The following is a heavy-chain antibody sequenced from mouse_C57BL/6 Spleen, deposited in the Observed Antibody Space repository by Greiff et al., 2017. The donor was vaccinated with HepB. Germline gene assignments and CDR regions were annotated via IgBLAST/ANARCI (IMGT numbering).Heavy chain of an antibody. Sequence: QVQLQQSGAELVRPGASVTLSCKASGYTFTDYEMHWVKQTPVHGLEWIGAIDPETGGTAYNQKFKGKAILTADKSSSTAYMELRSLTSEDSAVYYCTSYDYGRDFDYWGQGTTLTVSS. CDR3: TSYDYGRDFDY. CDR2: IDPETGGT. V-gene: IGHV1-15*01. J-gene: IGHJ2*01. CDR1: GYTFTDYE. D-gene: IGHD2-4*01.